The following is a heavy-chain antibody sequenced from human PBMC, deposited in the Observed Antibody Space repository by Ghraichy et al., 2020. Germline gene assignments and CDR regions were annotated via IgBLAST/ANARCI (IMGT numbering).Heavy chain of an antibody. V-gene: IGHV4-34*01. CDR2: ISHTGTT. CDR1: GGSLSGYY. CDR3: ARVQLGIWDFAP. D-gene: IGHD3-16*01. Sequence: SQTLSLTCTVYGGSLSGYYWSWLRQPPGKGLEWIGEISHTGTTNYSPSFKSRVTISLDSSKTQFSLKLSSVTVADTAVFYCARVQLGIWDFAPWGRGTLVTVSS. J-gene: IGHJ5*02.